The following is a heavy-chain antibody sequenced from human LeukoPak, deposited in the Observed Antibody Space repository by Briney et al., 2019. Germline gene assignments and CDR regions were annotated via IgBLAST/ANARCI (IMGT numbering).Heavy chain of an antibody. CDR1: GFSFSIYW. V-gene: IGHV3-7*03. J-gene: IGHJ4*02. CDR3: ARSNRIAVAGSFDY. Sequence: GGSLRLSCAASGFSFSIYWVAWVRQAPGKGLEWVANIKQDGSEKYYMDSVKGRFTISRDNAKNSLYLQMNSLRAEDTAVYYCARSNRIAVAGSFDYWGQGTLVTVSS. CDR2: IKQDGSEK. D-gene: IGHD6-19*01.